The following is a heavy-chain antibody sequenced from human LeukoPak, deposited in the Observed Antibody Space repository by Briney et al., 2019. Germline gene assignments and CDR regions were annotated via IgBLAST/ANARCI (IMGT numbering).Heavy chain of an antibody. V-gene: IGHV1-2*02. Sequence: SVKVSCKASGYTFTGYYMHWVRQAPPPPREWMGLINPNRFRTNYPQKLQRRVTMTRDTSISTAYMELSRLRSADTAVYYCARDSSSWYPGLYNWFDPWGQGTLVTVSS. CDR2: INPNRFRT. D-gene: IGHD6-13*01. CDR1: GYTFTGYY. CDR3: ARDSSSWYPGLYNWFDP. J-gene: IGHJ5*02.